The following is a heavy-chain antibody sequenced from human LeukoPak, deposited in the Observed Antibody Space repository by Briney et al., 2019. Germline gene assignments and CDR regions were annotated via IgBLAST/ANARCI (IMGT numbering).Heavy chain of an antibody. J-gene: IGHJ4*02. D-gene: IGHD3-22*01. CDR2: ISSSSSTI. CDR3: ARGGYYDNSGASDY. V-gene: IGHV3-48*04. CDR1: GLTISSYS. Sequence: GGSLRLSCAASGLTISSYSMNWVRQAPGKGLQWVSYISSSSSTIYYADSVKGRFTLSRDNAKNSLYLQMNSLRADDTALYYCARGGYYDNSGASDYWGQGTLVSVSS.